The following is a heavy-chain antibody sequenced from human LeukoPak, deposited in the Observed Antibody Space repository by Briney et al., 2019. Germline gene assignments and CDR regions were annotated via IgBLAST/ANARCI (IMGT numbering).Heavy chain of an antibody. CDR2: IWYDGSNT. J-gene: IGHJ4*02. CDR1: GYTFSIYG. Sequence: GGSLRLSCAASGYTFSIYGMNWVRQAPGKGLEWVAIIWYDGSNTYFAESVMGRFSISKDNFKNIVYLQMNSLKIEDTGVYYCARAGIVNALDYWGQGAQVTVSP. CDR3: ARAGIVNALDY. D-gene: IGHD2/OR15-2a*01. V-gene: IGHV3-33*01.